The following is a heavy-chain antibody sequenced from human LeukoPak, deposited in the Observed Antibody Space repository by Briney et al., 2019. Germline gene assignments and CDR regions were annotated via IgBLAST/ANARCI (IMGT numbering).Heavy chain of an antibody. CDR1: GYTFSSYD. D-gene: IGHD3-16*01. CDR3: ARAAGGTRNYYMDV. CDR2: MNPNSGNT. V-gene: IGHV1-8*01. J-gene: IGHJ6*03. Sequence: ASVKVSCKASGYTFSSYDVKWVRQATGQGLEWVGWMNPNSGNTGYAQKFQGRVTIIMNTSISTAYMELSSLRSDDTAVYYCARAAGGTRNYYMDVWGKGTTVTVSS.